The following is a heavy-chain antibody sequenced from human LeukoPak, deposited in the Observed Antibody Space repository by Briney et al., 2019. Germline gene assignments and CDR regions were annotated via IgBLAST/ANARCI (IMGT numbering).Heavy chain of an antibody. J-gene: IGHJ4*02. CDR3: ARDKRSLDFWSGSSLYFDY. D-gene: IGHD3-3*01. CDR2: INPNSGGT. CDR1: GYTFTGYY. V-gene: IGHV1-2*02. Sequence: ASVKVSCKASGYTFTGYYMHWVRQAPGQGLEWMGWINPNSGGTNYAQKFQGRVTMTRDTSISTAYMELSRLRSDDTAVYYCARDKRSLDFWSGSSLYFDYWGQGTLVTVSS.